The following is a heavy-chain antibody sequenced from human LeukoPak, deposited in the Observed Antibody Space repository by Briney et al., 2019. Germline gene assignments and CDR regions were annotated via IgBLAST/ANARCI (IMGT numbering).Heavy chain of an antibody. J-gene: IGHJ6*02. CDR3: ARGYYYDSSGYYYPSLYYYYYGMDV. CDR1: GGSISSYY. D-gene: IGHD3-22*01. Sequence: SETLSLTCTVSGGSISSYYWSWIRQPPGKGLEWIGYIYYSGSTNYNPSLKSRVTISVDTSKNQFSLKLSSVTAADTAVYYCARGYYYDSSGYYYPSLYYYYYGMDVWGQGTTVTVSS. CDR2: IYYSGST. V-gene: IGHV4-59*01.